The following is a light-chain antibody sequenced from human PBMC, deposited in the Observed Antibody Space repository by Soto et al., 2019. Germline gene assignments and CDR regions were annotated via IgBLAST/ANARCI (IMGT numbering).Light chain of an antibody. CDR3: SSHGGANNFYV. CDR1: SSDIGAYNF. V-gene: IGLV2-8*01. CDR2: EVT. Sequence: QSSLTHSPSSSGSPGQSVTISCTGTSSDIGAYNFVSWYQQHPGKVPKLIIHEVTRRPSGVPDRFSASKSGNTASLTVSGLQAEDEADYYCSSHGGANNFYVFGTGTKVTVL. J-gene: IGLJ1*01.